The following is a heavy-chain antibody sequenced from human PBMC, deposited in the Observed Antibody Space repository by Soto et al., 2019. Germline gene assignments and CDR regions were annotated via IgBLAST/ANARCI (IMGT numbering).Heavy chain of an antibody. Sequence: GGSLRLSCIMSGFTFSDYGMHWFRQAPGKGLEWVAVIRHDGIKKYYEDSVRGRFIISRDNFNNTLYLQMNSLRVEDTAVYYCASEVVTSTEAISDIWGQGTMVTVSS. CDR3: ASEVVTSTEAISDI. CDR1: GFTFSDYG. V-gene: IGHV3-33*01. D-gene: IGHD2-21*02. J-gene: IGHJ3*02. CDR2: IRHDGIKK.